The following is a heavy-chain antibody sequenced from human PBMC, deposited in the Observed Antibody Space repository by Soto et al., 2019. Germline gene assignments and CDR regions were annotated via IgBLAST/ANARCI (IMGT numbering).Heavy chain of an antibody. Sequence: QVQLVESGGGVVQPGRSLRLSCAASGFTFSSYAMHWVRQAPGKGLEWVAVISYDGSNKYYADSVKGRFTISRDNSKNTLYLQMNSLRAEDTAVYYCARVDGWMGYLYFDYWGQGTLVTVSS. CDR1: GFTFSSYA. CDR3: ARVDGWMGYLYFDY. V-gene: IGHV3-30-3*01. D-gene: IGHD5-18*01. J-gene: IGHJ4*02. CDR2: ISYDGSNK.